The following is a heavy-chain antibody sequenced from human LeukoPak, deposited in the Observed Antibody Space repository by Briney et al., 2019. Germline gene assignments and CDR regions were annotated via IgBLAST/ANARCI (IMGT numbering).Heavy chain of an antibody. CDR2: ISSSGSTI. Sequence: PGGSLRLSCAASGFTFSSYEMNWVRQAPGKGLEWVSYISSSGSTIYYADSVKGRFTISRDNAKSSLYLQMNSLRAEDTAVYYCARVGIGWRRERAFFDYWGQGTLVTVSS. J-gene: IGHJ4*02. CDR1: GFTFSSYE. D-gene: IGHD1-26*01. CDR3: ARVGIGWRRERAFFDY. V-gene: IGHV3-48*03.